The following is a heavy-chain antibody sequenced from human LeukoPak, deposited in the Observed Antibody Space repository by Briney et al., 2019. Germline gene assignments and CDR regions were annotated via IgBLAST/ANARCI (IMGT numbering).Heavy chain of an antibody. J-gene: IGHJ5*02. CDR2: IIPIFGTA. CDR3: ARRITMVRGVTTDNWFDP. Sequence: ASVKVSCKASGGTFSSYAISWVRQAPGRGLEWMGGIIPIFGTANYAQKFQGRVTITADESTSTAYMELSSLRSEDTAVYYCARRITMVRGVTTDNWFDPWGQGTLVTVSS. CDR1: GGTFSSYA. D-gene: IGHD3-10*01. V-gene: IGHV1-69*01.